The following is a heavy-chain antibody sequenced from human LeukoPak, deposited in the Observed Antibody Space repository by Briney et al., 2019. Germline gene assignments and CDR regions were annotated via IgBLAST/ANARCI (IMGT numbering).Heavy chain of an antibody. D-gene: IGHD3-10*01. V-gene: IGHV1-18*01. J-gene: IGHJ6*02. CDR3: ARDQSLDLTSWFGDPYGMDV. CDR1: GYTFTSYG. Sequence: ASVKVSCKASGYTFTSYGISWARQAPGQGLEWMGWISAYNGNTNYAQKLQGRVTMTTDTSTSTAYMELRSLRSDDTAVYYCARDQSLDLTSWFGDPYGMDVWGQGTTVTVSS. CDR2: ISAYNGNT.